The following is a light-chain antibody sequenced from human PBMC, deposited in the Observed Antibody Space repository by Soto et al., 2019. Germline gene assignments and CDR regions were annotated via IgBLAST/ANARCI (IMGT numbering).Light chain of an antibody. Sequence: QSVLTQPASVSGSPGQSITISCTGTSSNVGSYNLVSWYQRHPGKAPKLIIYEGSKRPSGVSNRFSGSKSGNTASLTISGLQTEDEGDYYCCSYAGFSTFVVFGGGTKVTVL. CDR3: CSYAGFSTFVV. CDR2: EGS. V-gene: IGLV2-23*03. J-gene: IGLJ2*01. CDR1: SSNVGSYNL.